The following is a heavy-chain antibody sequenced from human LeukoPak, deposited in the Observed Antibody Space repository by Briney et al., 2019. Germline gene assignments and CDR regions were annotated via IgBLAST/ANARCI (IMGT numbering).Heavy chain of an antibody. D-gene: IGHD2-2*01. CDR2: ISGSGGST. V-gene: IGHV3-23*01. CDR3: AKDLRSTSTNWFDP. J-gene: IGHJ5*02. CDR1: GFTFSSYT. Sequence: PGGSLRLSCAASGFTFSSYTMNWVRQAPGKGLEWVSAISGSGGSTYYADSVKGRFTISRDNSKNTLYLQMNSLRAEDAAVYYCAKDLRSTSTNWFDPWGQGTLVTVSS.